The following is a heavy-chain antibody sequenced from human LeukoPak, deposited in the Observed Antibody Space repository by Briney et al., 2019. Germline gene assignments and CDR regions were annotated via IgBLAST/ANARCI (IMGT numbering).Heavy chain of an antibody. CDR3: AKRGLKYSTSPFSWFDP. V-gene: IGHV4-38-2*01. CDR2: IYYGGTT. Sequence: PSETLSLTCVVSGYSISSDYYWGWIRQPPGKGLEWIGSIYYGGTTYYNPSLKSRVTISVDTSKNQFSLKLSSVTAADTAVYYCAKRGLKYSTSPFSWFDPWGQGTLVTVSS. J-gene: IGHJ5*02. D-gene: IGHD6-6*01. CDR1: GYSISSDYY.